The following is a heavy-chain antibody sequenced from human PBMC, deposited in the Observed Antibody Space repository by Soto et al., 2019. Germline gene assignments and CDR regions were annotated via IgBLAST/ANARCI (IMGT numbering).Heavy chain of an antibody. D-gene: IGHD2-2*01. V-gene: IGHV1-69*13. CDR3: ARGDDIFRGYCSSTSCYDWFDP. CDR1: GGTFSSYA. J-gene: IGHJ5*02. Sequence: SVKVSCKASGGTFSSYAISWVRQAPGQGLEWMGGIIPIFGTANYAQKFQGRVTITADESTSTAYMELSSLRSEDTAVYYCARGDDIFRGYCSSTSCYDWFDPWGQGTLGTVSS. CDR2: IIPIFGTA.